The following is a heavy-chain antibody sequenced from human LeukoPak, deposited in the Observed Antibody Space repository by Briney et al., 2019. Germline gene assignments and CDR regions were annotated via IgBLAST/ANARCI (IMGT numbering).Heavy chain of an antibody. Sequence: GGSLRLSCAASGFTFDTSTMNWVRQAPGKGLEWVANIKQDGSEKYYVDSVKGRFTISRDNAKNSLYLQMNSLRAEDTAVYYCAELGITMIGGVWGKGTTVTISS. D-gene: IGHD3-10*02. CDR3: AELGITMIGGV. V-gene: IGHV3-7*01. CDR1: GFTFDTST. J-gene: IGHJ6*04. CDR2: IKQDGSEK.